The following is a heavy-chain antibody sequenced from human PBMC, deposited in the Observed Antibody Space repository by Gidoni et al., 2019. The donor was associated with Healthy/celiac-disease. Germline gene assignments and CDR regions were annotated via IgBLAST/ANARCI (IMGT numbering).Heavy chain of an antibody. J-gene: IGHJ4*02. D-gene: IGHD4-17*01. Sequence: QVQLQQWGAGLLKPSETLSLPCAVYGGSFSGYYWSWIRQPPGKGLEWIGEINHSGSTNYNPSLKSRVTISVDTSKNQFSLKPSSVTAADTAVYYCASSTTVTNFDYWGQGTLVTVSS. CDR3: ASSTTVTNFDY. CDR1: GGSFSGYY. CDR2: INHSGST. V-gene: IGHV4-34*01.